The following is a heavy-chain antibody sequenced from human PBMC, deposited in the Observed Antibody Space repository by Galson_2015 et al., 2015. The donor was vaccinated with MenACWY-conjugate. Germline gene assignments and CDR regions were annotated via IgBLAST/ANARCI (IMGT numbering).Heavy chain of an antibody. CDR2: ISAYNANT. V-gene: IGHV1-18*01. J-gene: IGHJ4*02. CDR1: GYTFTSHG. CDR3: ARGNYELDF. Sequence: SVKVSCKASGYTFTSHGINWVRQAPGQGLEWLGRISAYNANTNYARNLRGRVTMTTDTSTSTAYMELRSLRSDDTAAYYCARGNYELDFWGQGTLVTVSS. D-gene: IGHD1-7*01.